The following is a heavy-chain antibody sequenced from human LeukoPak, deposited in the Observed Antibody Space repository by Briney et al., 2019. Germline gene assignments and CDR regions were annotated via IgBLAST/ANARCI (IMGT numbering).Heavy chain of an antibody. CDR3: ARDAQTSSGWYYYYYGMDV. J-gene: IGHJ6*02. Sequence: GGSLRLSCAASGFTFSSYGMHWVRQAPGKGLEWVAVIWYDGSNKHYADSVKGRFTISRDNSKNTLYLQMNSLRAEDTAVYYCARDAQTSSGWYYYYYGMDVWGQGTTVTVSS. CDR2: IWYDGSNK. V-gene: IGHV3-33*01. CDR1: GFTFSSYG. D-gene: IGHD6-19*01.